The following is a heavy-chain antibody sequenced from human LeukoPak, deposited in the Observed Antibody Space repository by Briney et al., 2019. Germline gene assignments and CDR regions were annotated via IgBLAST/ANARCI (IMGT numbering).Heavy chain of an antibody. CDR2: IIPIFGTA. D-gene: IGHD2-2*01. Sequence: GASVTVSCTASGGTFSSYAISWVRQAPGQGLEWMGGIIPIFGTANYAQKFQGRVTITTDESTSTAYMELSSLRSEDTAVYYCASQHCSSTSCYFGHYYYYMDVWGKGTTVTVSS. CDR3: ASQHCSSTSCYFGHYYYYMDV. J-gene: IGHJ6*03. CDR1: GGTFSSYA. V-gene: IGHV1-69*05.